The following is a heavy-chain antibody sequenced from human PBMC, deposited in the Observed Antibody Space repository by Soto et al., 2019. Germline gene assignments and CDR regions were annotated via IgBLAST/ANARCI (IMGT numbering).Heavy chain of an antibody. D-gene: IGHD3-22*01. Sequence: QVQLVQSGAEVKKPGSSVKVSCKASGGTFSSYAISWVRQAPGQGLEWMGGIIPIFGTANYAQKFQGRVTITADESTSTAYMELSSMRSEDTAVYYCARVYDSSGYYHYGDYYYGMDVWGQGTTVTVSS. CDR3: ARVYDSSGYYHYGDYYYGMDV. J-gene: IGHJ6*02. CDR1: GGTFSSYA. V-gene: IGHV1-69*01. CDR2: IIPIFGTA.